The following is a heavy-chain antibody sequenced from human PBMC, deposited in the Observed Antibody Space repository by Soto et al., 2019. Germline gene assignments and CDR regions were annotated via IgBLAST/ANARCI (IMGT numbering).Heavy chain of an antibody. CDR3: ARVDSGYVFDY. CDR2: IIPILGIA. CDR1: GYMFRNFG. J-gene: IGHJ4*02. Sequence: ASVKVSCKASGYMFRNFGISWVRQAPGQGLEWMGRIIPILGIANYAQKFQGRVTITADKSTSTAYMELSSLRSEDTAVYYCARVDSGYVFDYWGQGTLVTVSS. D-gene: IGHD5-12*01. V-gene: IGHV1-69*04.